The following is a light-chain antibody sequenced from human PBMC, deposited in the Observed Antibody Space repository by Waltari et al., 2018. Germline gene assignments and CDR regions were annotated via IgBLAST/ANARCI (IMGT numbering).Light chain of an antibody. V-gene: IGLV2-23*01. CDR1: NSDVGSYNL. CDR3: SSYAGSGSPRV. Sequence: QSALIQPASVSGSPRPSTTMSCTETNSDVGSYNLVSWYQQHPGKAPKFLIYEGSKRPPGVSYRFAGSKSGNTASLTISGLQADDEADYYCSSYAGSGSPRVFGGGTKLTVL. J-gene: IGLJ3*02. CDR2: EGS.